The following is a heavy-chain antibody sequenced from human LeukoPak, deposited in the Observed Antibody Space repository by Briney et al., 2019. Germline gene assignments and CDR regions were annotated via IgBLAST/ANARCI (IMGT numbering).Heavy chain of an antibody. Sequence: SQTLSLTCAISGDSVSSNSAAWNWIRQSPSRGLEWLGRTYYRSKWYNDYAVSVKSRITINPDTSKNQFSLQLNSVTPEDTAVYYCARDSQSLTGARRYYXDYWGQGTLXTVSS. CDR3: ARDSQSLTGARRYYXDY. CDR1: GDSVSSNSAA. V-gene: IGHV6-1*01. CDR2: TYYRSKWYN. J-gene: IGHJ4*02. D-gene: IGHD7-27*01.